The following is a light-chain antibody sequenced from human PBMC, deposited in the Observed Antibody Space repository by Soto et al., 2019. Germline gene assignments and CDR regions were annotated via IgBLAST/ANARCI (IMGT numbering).Light chain of an antibody. Sequence: QSALTQPASVSGSPGQSITISCTGTSSDVGSYNLVSWYQQHPGKAPKLMIYEGSKRPSGVSNRFSGSKSGNTASLTISGLQAEDEADHYCCSYAGSSPYPFGGGTKLTVL. CDR3: CSYAGSSPYP. J-gene: IGLJ2*01. V-gene: IGLV2-23*01. CDR1: SSDVGSYNL. CDR2: EGS.